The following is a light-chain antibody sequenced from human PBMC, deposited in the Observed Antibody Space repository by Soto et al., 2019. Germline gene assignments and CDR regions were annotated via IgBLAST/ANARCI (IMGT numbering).Light chain of an antibody. Sequence: QSVLTQPASGSGSPGQSITISCTGTSSVVGGYNYVSWYQQHPGKAPKLMIHDVTNRPSGVSNRFSGSKSGNTASLTISGLQAEDEADYYCSSYRSSSSQVFGTGTKVTVL. CDR1: SSVVGGYNY. V-gene: IGLV2-14*01. CDR2: DVT. CDR3: SSYRSSSSQV. J-gene: IGLJ1*01.